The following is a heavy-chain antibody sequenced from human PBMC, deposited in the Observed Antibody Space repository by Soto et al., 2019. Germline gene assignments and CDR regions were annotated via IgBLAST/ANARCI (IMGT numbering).Heavy chain of an antibody. CDR3: ARDRVQWLGHNWFDP. CDR1: GDSVSSNSAG. Sequence: PSQTLSLTCAITGDSVSSNSAGWSWVRQSPSRGLEWLGRTYYRSKWYYEYAVSVRGRITINPDTSKNQFSLKLTSVTGADTAVYYCARDRVQWLGHNWFDPWGQGTLVTVSS. J-gene: IGHJ5*02. D-gene: IGHD6-19*01. V-gene: IGHV6-1*01. CDR2: TYYRSKWYY.